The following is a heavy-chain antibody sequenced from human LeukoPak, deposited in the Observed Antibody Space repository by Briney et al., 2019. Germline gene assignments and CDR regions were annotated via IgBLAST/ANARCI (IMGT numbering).Heavy chain of an antibody. J-gene: IGHJ3*02. CDR2: VYYSGST. V-gene: IGHV4-59*01. D-gene: IGHD3-10*01. Sequence: SETLSLTCTVSGGSINSYYWTWIRQPPGKGLEWIGYVYYSGSTNYNPSLKSRVTISVDTSKNQFSLELSSVTAADTAVYYCARSSYYYGADALDIWGQGTMVTVSS. CDR1: GGSINSYY. CDR3: ARSSYYYGADALDI.